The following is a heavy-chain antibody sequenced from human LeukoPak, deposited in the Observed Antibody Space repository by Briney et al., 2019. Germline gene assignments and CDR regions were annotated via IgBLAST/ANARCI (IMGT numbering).Heavy chain of an antibody. D-gene: IGHD3-9*01. J-gene: IGHJ4*02. CDR2: IIPIFGTA. CDR3: ASRDYDILTGYSSVDY. CDR1: GGTFSSYA. V-gene: IGHV1-69*01. Sequence: ASVKVSCKASGGTFSSYAISWVRQAPGQGLEWMGGIIPIFGTANYAQKFQGRVTITADESTSTAYMELSSLRSEDTAVYYCASRDYDILTGYSSVDYRGQGTLVTVSS.